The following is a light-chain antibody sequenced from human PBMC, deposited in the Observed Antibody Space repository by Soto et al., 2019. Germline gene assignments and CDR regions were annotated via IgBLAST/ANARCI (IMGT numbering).Light chain of an antibody. CDR2: EVT. Sequence: QSALTQPASVSGSPGQSITISCAGTRDDIGAYDYVSWYQQHPGNAPKLLVYEVTNRPSGVSDRFSGSKSGNTASLTISGLQAEDEADYYCNSYTKSSAVVFGGGTKVTVL. CDR1: RDDIGAYDY. V-gene: IGLV2-14*01. J-gene: IGLJ2*01. CDR3: NSYTKSSAVV.